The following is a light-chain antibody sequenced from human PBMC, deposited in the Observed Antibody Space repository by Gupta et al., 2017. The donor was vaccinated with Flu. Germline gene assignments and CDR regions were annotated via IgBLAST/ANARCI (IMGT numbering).Light chain of an antibody. V-gene: IGKV1-5*03. CDR2: KAS. J-gene: IGKJ4*01. CDR1: QSINNW. Sequence: DIHMTQSPSTLSASVGDRVTITCRASQSINNWLAWYQQKPGRAPKLLIYKASNLKSGVPSRFSGSESGTEFTLTINSLQPDDFATYYCQQYLYSPLTFGGGTKVEIK. CDR3: QQYLYSPLT.